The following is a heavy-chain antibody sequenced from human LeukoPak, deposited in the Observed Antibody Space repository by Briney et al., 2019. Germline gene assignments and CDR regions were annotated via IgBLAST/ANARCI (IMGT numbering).Heavy chain of an antibody. CDR2: ISSSSSYI. D-gene: IGHD3-10*01. J-gene: IGHJ4*02. CDR1: GFTFSSYS. V-gene: IGHV3-21*01. CDR3: ATRKSLGSASFDY. Sequence: KPGGSLRLSCAASGFTFSSYSMNWVRQAPGKGLEWVSSISSSSSYIYYADSVKGRFTISRDNAKNSLYLQMNSLRAEDTAVYYCATRKSLGSASFDYWGQGTLVTVSS.